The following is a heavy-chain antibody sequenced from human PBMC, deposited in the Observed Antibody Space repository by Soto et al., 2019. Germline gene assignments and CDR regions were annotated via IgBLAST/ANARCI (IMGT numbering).Heavy chain of an antibody. Sequence: SETQSLSCSLSGGSISTYYWSWIRPPPGTGLEWIGYIYYSGSTTYYPSFKSRVTLSVDTSKNQFSLKLSSVSAADTAVYYCARDGSRYDFWSGPNYFDYWGQGTLVTVSS. J-gene: IGHJ4*02. D-gene: IGHD3-3*01. CDR1: GGSISTYY. CDR3: ARDGSRYDFWSGPNYFDY. CDR2: IYYSGST. V-gene: IGHV4-59*01.